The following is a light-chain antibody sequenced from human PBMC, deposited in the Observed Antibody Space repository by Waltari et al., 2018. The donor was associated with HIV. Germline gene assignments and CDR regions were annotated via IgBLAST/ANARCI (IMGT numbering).Light chain of an antibody. Sequence: QSALTQPPSVSGAPGPRVTISCTGRSANIGAGYDVHWYQPVPGTAPKLLIYGNSNRPSGVPDRFSGSKSGTSASLAVTGLQAEDEADYYCQSYDSSLSGGVFGGGTKLTVL. V-gene: IGLV1-40*01. CDR3: QSYDSSLSGGV. J-gene: IGLJ3*02. CDR1: SANIGAGYD. CDR2: GNS.